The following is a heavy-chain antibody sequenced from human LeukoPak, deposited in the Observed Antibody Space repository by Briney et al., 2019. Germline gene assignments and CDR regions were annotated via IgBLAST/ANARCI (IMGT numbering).Heavy chain of an antibody. CDR2: IYSGGNT. CDR3: AKVNGYCSGGSCYSSGSYYYYGMDV. D-gene: IGHD2-15*01. CDR1: GFTVSSNY. V-gene: IGHV3-53*01. J-gene: IGHJ6*04. Sequence: GGSLRLSCAASGFTVSSNYMSWVRQAPGKGLEWVSVIYSGGNTYYADSVKGRFTISRDNSKNTMYLQMNSLRAEDTALYYCAKVNGYCSGGSCYSSGSYYYYGMDVWGKGTTVTVSS.